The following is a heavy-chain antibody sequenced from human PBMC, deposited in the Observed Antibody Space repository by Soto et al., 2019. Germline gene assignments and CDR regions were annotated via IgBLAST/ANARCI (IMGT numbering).Heavy chain of an antibody. V-gene: IGHV3-30*18. CDR1: GFTFSSYG. Sequence: PGGSLRLSCAASGFTFSSYGMHWVRQAPGKGLEWVAVISYDGSNKYYADFVKGRFTISRDNSKNTLYLQMNSLRAEDTAVYYCAKDLSYGTQAVAGTKWFDPWGQGTLVTVSS. D-gene: IGHD6-19*01. CDR2: ISYDGSNK. CDR3: AKDLSYGTQAVAGTKWFDP. J-gene: IGHJ5*02.